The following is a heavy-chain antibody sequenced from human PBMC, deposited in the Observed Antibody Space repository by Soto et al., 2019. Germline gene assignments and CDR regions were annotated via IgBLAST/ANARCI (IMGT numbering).Heavy chain of an antibody. CDR1: GGSINNHY. CDR2: IYYTGNT. CDR3: ARANWYSEY. Sequence: QVHLQESVPGLVKPSETLSLTCTVSGGSINNHYWSWVRQPPGKGLEWIGYIYYTGNTNYNPALTRRVTRSVDTAKNRDSRNLTALTAADTAISYCARANWYSEYWGQGTLVSVSS. D-gene: IGHD7-27*01. J-gene: IGHJ4*02. V-gene: IGHV4-59*11.